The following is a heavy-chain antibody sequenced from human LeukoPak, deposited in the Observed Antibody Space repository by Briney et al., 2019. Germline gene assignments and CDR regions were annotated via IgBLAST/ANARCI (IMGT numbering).Heavy chain of an antibody. V-gene: IGHV3-21*01. CDR3: ASLLLWFGELSGAASDY. J-gene: IGHJ4*02. CDR2: ISSSSSYI. CDR1: GFTFSSYS. Sequence: GGSLRLSCAASGFTFSSYSMNWVRQAPGKGLEWVSSISSSSSYIYYADSVKGRFTISRDNAKNSLYLQMNSLRAVDTAVYYCASLLLWFGELSGAASDYWGQGTLATVSS. D-gene: IGHD3-10*01.